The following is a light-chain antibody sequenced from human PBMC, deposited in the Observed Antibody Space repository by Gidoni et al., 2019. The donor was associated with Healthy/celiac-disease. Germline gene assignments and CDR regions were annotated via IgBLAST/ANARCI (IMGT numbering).Light chain of an antibody. CDR3: QSYDSSLSGSKV. CDR1: SSNIGAGYD. V-gene: IGLV1-40*01. CDR2: GNS. Sequence: QSLLTQPPSVSGAPGQRVTISCTGSSSNIGAGYDVHWYQQLPGTAPKPLIYGNSNRPSGVPDRFSGSKSGTSASLAITGLQAEDEADYYCQSYDSSLSGSKVFGTGTKVTVL. J-gene: IGLJ1*01.